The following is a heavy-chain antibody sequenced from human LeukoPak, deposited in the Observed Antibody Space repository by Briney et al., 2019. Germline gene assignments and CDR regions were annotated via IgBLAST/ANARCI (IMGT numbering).Heavy chain of an antibody. CDR1: GGTFISYA. J-gene: IGHJ4*02. Sequence: SVKVSCKASGGTFISYAISWVRQAPGQGLEWMGGIIPIFGTANYARKFQGRVTITADESTSTAYMELSSLRSEDTAVYYCARGDVDTAMVLEAYFDYWGQGTLVTVSS. CDR3: ARGDVDTAMVLEAYFDY. V-gene: IGHV1-69*13. CDR2: IIPIFGTA. D-gene: IGHD5-18*01.